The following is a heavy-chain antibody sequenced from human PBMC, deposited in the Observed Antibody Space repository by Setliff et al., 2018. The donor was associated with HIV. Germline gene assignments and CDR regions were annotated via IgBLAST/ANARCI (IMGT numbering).Heavy chain of an antibody. V-gene: IGHV4-34*01. Sequence: KASETLSLTCAVYGGSFSDYSWSWIRQPPGKGLEWIGEINPRGTTNYNPSLKSRVTMLVDTSKSQFSLKLTSVTAADTAVYYCARVPLDRDDFRGYYLLFDYWGQGTLVTVSS. D-gene: IGHD3-22*01. CDR3: ARVPLDRDDFRGYYLLFDY. CDR2: INPRGTT. CDR1: GGSFSDYS. J-gene: IGHJ4*02.